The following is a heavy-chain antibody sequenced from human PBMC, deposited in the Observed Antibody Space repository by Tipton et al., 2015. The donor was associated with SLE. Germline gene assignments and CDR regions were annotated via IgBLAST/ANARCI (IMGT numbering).Heavy chain of an antibody. Sequence: TLSLTCTVSGGSISSSSNYWGWIRQPPGKGLEWIGEINHSGSTNYSPSLKSRVTISVDTSKNQFSLRLNSVTAADTAVYYCARRGSSFREGFDNWGQGTLVTVSS. CDR1: GGSISSSSNY. J-gene: IGHJ4*02. CDR2: INHSGST. V-gene: IGHV4-39*07. D-gene: IGHD6-6*01. CDR3: ARRGSSFREGFDN.